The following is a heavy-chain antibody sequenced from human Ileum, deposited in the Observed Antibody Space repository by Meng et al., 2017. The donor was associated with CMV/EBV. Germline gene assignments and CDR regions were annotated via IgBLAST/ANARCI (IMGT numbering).Heavy chain of an antibody. D-gene: IGHD3-10*01. J-gene: IGHJ6*02. CDR2: VSFDGNNK. Sequence: GESLKISCVASGFTVSSYAMHWVRQTPGKGLEWVAVVSFDGNNKYYADSVKGRFTISRDNLKHTVYLQMNSLRGEDTAVYYCAREALRYYYYYGMDVWGQGTTVTVSS. CDR3: AREALRYYYYYGMDV. V-gene: IGHV3-30-3*01. CDR1: GFTVSSYA.